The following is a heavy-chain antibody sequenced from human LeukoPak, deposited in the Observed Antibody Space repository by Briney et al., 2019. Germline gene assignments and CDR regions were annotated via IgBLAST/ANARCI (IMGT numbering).Heavy chain of an antibody. J-gene: IGHJ6*02. CDR3: AREVRDIVVVPAATTYYYYYGMDV. D-gene: IGHD2-2*01. CDR2: IYSGGST. V-gene: IGHV3-53*01. Sequence: GGSLRLSCAASGFTVSSNYMSWVRQAPGKGLEGVSVIYSGGSTYYADSVKGRFTISRDNSKNTLYLQMNSLRAEDTAVYYCAREVRDIVVVPAATTYYYYYGMDVWGQGTTVTVSS. CDR1: GFTVSSNY.